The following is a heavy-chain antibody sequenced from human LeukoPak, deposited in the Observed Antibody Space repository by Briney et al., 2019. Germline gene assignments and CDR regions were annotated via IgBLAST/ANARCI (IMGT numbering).Heavy chain of an antibody. CDR2: IYYSGST. D-gene: IGHD6-19*01. CDR1: GGSISSGSYY. CDR3: ARDLSWLVFDY. V-gene: IGHV4-61*01. Sequence: SETLSLTCTVSGGSISSGSYYWSWIRQPPGKGLEWIGYIYYSGSTNYNPSLKSRVTISVDTSKNQFSLELSSVTAADPAVYYCARDLSWLVFDYWGQGTLVTVSS. J-gene: IGHJ4*02.